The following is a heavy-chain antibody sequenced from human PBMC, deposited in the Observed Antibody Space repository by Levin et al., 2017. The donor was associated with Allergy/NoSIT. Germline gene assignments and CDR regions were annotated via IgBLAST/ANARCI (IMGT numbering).Heavy chain of an antibody. V-gene: IGHV6-1*01. CDR3: ARDRRYTMIVVVMSYYYGMDV. Sequence: SETLSLTCAISGDSVSSNSAAWNWIRQSPSRGLEWLGRTYYRSKWYNDYAVSVKSRITINPDTSKNQFSLQLNSVTPEDTAVYYCARDRRYTMIVVVMSYYYGMDVWGQGTTVTVSS. CDR2: TYYRSKWYN. D-gene: IGHD3-22*01. CDR1: GDSVSSNSAA. J-gene: IGHJ6*02.